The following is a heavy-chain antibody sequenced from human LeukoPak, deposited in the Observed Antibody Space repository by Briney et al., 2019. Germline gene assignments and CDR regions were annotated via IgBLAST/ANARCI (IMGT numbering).Heavy chain of an antibody. D-gene: IGHD3-3*01. CDR3: ARSSRFWSGPYMDV. J-gene: IGHJ6*03. CDR1: GYTFTGYY. Sequence: GASVKVSCKASGYTFTGYYMHWVRQAPGQGLEWMGRINPNSGGTNYAQKFQGRVTMTRDTSISTAYMELSRLRSDDTAVYYCARSSRFWSGPYMDVWGKGTTVTVSS. V-gene: IGHV1-2*06. CDR2: INPNSGGT.